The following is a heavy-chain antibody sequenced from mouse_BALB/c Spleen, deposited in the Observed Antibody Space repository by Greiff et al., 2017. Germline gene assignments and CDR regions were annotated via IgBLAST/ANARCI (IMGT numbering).Heavy chain of an antibody. V-gene: IGHV5-6-5*01. Sequence: EVKLVESGGGLVKPGGSLKLSCAASGFTFSSYAMSWVRQTPEKRLEWVASISSGGSTYYPDSVKGRFTISRDNARNILYLQMSSLRSEDTAMYYCARGDEGNFDDWGQGTTLTVSS. CDR1: GFTFSSYA. CDR3: ARGDEGNFDD. J-gene: IGHJ2*01. CDR2: ISSGGST.